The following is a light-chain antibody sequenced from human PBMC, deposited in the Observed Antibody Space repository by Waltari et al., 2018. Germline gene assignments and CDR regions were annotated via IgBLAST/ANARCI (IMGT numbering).Light chain of an antibody. J-gene: IGKJ2*01. Sequence: EIVLTQSPATLSLSPGETATLSCRASQSVGTYLAWYQQKPGQAPRLLIYDAPNRATGIPDRFRGSGSGTDFTLTISSLEAEDFAVYYCQQRSNWTPHTFGQGARLEIK. CDR3: QQRSNWTPHT. CDR1: QSVGTY. CDR2: DAP. V-gene: IGKV3-11*01.